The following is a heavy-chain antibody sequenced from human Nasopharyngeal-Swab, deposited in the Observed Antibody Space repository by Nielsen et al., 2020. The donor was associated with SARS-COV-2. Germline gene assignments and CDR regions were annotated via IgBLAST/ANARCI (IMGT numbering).Heavy chain of an antibody. CDR3: ARVRFLEHYYYMDV. CDR2: IDPSDSYT. D-gene: IGHD3-3*01. Sequence: VRQMSGTGLEWMGRIDPSDSYTNYSPSFQGHVTISADKSISTAYLQWSSLKASDTAMYYCARVRFLEHYYYMDVWGKGTTVTVSS. J-gene: IGHJ6*03. V-gene: IGHV5-10-1*01.